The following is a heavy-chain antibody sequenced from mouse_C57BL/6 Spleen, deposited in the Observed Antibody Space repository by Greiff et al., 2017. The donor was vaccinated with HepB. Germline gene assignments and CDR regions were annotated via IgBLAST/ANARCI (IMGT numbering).Heavy chain of an antibody. Sequence: VQLQQPGAELVKPGASVKLSCKASGYTFTSYWMQWVKQRPGQGLEWIGEIDPSDSYTNYNQKFKGKATLTVDTSSSTAYMQLSSLTSEDSAVYYCASRGFPYYFDYWGQGTTLTVSS. CDR1: GYTFTSYW. CDR3: ASRGFPYYFDY. V-gene: IGHV1-50*01. CDR2: IDPSDSYT. J-gene: IGHJ2*01.